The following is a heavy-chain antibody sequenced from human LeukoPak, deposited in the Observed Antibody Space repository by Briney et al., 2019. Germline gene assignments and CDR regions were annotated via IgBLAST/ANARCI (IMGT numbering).Heavy chain of an antibody. J-gene: IGHJ4*02. CDR1: GYTFTGYY. D-gene: IGHD3-22*01. Sequence: ASVKVSCKASGYTFTGYYMHWVRQAPGQGLEWMGWINPNSGGTNYAQKFQGRVTMTRDTSISTAYMELSRLRSDDTAVYYCARDSFHYYDSSGSVDYWGQGTLVTVSS. CDR3: ARDSFHYYDSSGSVDY. V-gene: IGHV1-2*02. CDR2: INPNSGGT.